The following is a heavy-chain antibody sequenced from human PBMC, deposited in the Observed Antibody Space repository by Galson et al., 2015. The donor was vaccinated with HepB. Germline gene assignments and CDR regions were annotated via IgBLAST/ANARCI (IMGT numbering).Heavy chain of an antibody. Sequence: SLRLSCAASGFTFSSYAMSWVRQAPGKGLEWVSIIDGSGGITYYADSVKGRFTISRDNSKNTLYLQMNSLRAEDTAVYYCAKRAVAGMGGEDYWGQGTLVTVSS. CDR3: AKRAVAGMGGEDY. CDR1: GFTFSSYA. J-gene: IGHJ4*02. CDR2: IDGSGGIT. V-gene: IGHV3-23*01. D-gene: IGHD6-19*01.